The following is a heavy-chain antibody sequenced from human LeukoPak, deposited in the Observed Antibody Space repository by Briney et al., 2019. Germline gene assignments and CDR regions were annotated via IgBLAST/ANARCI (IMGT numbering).Heavy chain of an antibody. CDR2: IYPGDSDT. D-gene: IGHD3-22*01. V-gene: IGHV5-51*01. CDR3: ARHVDYDSSGYYYGDY. CDR1: GYSFTSYW. J-gene: IGHJ4*02. Sequence: GESLKISCKGSGYSFTSYWIGWVRQMPGKGLEWTGIIYPGDSDTRYSPSFQGQVTISADKSISTAYLQWSSLKASDTAMYYCARHVDYDSSGYYYGDYWGQGTLVTVSS.